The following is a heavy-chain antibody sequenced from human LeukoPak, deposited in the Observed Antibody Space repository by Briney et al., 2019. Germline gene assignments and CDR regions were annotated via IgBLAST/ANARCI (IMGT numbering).Heavy chain of an antibody. CDR1: GFTLNTND. CDR3: VRQGPGDNCR. V-gene: IGHV3-66*02. Sequence: PGESLRLSCAASGFTLNTNDMKWVRQAPGKGLEWVSLMYPGGSVYYTDSVKGRFTVSRDMSKNMMFLQMNTLRPDDTALYYCVRQGPGDNCRWGQGTLVIVSS. J-gene: IGHJ4*01. CDR2: MYPGGSV. D-gene: IGHD4-23*01.